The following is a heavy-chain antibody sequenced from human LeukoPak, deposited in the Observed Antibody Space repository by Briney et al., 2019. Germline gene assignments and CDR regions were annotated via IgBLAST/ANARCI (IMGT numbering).Heavy chain of an antibody. Sequence: TPSETLSLTCAVYGGSFSGYYWSWIRQPPGKGLEWIGEINHSGSTNYNPSLKSRVTISVDTSKNQFSLKLSSVTAADTAVYYCASRLAARLRYFDYWGQGTLVTVSS. D-gene: IGHD6-6*01. J-gene: IGHJ4*02. V-gene: IGHV4-34*01. CDR1: GGSFSGYY. CDR2: INHSGST. CDR3: ASRLAARLRYFDY.